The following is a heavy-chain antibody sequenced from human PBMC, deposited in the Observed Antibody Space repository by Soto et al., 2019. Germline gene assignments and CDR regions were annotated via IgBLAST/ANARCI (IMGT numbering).Heavy chain of an antibody. D-gene: IGHD3-3*01. CDR3: VFEGSTSHHDLFYF. Sequence: AREELRLPRGASGGILSQYAMSGGRQAPGKGLEWVSGLSDGGGSTFYADSVKGRFTISRDNAKNTLYLQMSSLGAEDTAGYYFVFEGSTSHHDLFYFCGQG. CDR1: GGILSQYA. V-gene: IGHV3-23*01. J-gene: IGHJ4*02. CDR2: LSDGGGST.